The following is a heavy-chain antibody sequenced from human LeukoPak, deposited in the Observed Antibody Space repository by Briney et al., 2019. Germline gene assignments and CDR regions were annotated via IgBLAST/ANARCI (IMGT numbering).Heavy chain of an antibody. J-gene: IGHJ6*03. CDR2: IYYSGGT. Sequence: SETLSLTCTVSGGSISSSSYYWGWIRQPPGKGLEWIGSIYYSGGTYYNPSLKSRVTISGDTSKNQFSLKLSSVTAADTAVYYCASTNSSGYYKGYYYYMDVWGKGTTVTVSS. D-gene: IGHD3-22*01. V-gene: IGHV4-39*01. CDR1: GGSISSSSYY. CDR3: ASTNSSGYYKGYYYYMDV.